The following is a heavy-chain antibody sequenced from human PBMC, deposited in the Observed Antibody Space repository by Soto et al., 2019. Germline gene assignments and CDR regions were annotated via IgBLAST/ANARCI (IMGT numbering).Heavy chain of an antibody. J-gene: IGHJ3*02. Sequence: GGSLRLSCAASGFTFSSYSMNWVRQAPGKGLEWVAGIRNDGSNKYYADSVKGRFTISRADSKNSLYLQMNSLRDEDTAVYYCARDFFLGLTDAFDIWGQGTMVTVSS. CDR3: ARDFFLGLTDAFDI. CDR1: GFTFSSYS. D-gene: IGHD3-3*01. CDR2: IRNDGSNK. V-gene: IGHV3-48*02.